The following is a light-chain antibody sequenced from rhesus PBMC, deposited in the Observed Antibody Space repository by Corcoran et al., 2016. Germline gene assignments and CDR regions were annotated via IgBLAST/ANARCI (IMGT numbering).Light chain of an antibody. CDR2: NAS. Sequence: DIQMTQSPSSLSASVGDRVTITCRASENVNNYLHWYQQKQGKAPKLLIYNASTLQSGVPSRLSGSGSGTDFTLTISSLQPEDFSTYYCQHSYGTPRTFGQGTKVEIK. CDR3: QHSYGTPRT. CDR1: ENVNNY. J-gene: IGKJ1*01. V-gene: IGKV1-74*01.